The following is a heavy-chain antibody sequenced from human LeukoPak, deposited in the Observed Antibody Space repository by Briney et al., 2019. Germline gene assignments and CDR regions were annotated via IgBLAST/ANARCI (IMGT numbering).Heavy chain of an antibody. J-gene: IGHJ4*02. CDR2: INPNSDGT. D-gene: IGHD2-2*01. CDR1: GYTFTGYY. V-gene: IGHV1-2*02. Sequence: ASVKVSCKASGYTFTGYYMHWVRQARGQGLEWMGWINPNSDGTNYAQKFQGRVTMTRDTSISTAYMELSRLRSDDTAVYYCARSCSSTSCPFDYWGQGTLVTVSS. CDR3: ARSCSSTSCPFDY.